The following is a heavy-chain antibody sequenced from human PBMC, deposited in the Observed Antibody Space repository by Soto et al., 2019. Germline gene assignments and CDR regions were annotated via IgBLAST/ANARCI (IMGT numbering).Heavy chain of an antibody. CDR2: IYYSGST. J-gene: IGHJ4*02. CDR1: GASINSGDYY. D-gene: IGHD5-12*01. Sequence: SETLSLTWSVSGASINSGDYYWSWIRQSPGKGLEWIGYIYYSGSTYYNPSLKSRSTISIDTSKNQFFLDVDSVTAADTAVYYCARLYTGYEAFDYWGQGTLVTVSS. V-gene: IGHV4-30-4*01. CDR3: ARLYTGYEAFDY.